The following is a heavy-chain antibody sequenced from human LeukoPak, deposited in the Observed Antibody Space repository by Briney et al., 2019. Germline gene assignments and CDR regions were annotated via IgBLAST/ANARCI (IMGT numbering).Heavy chain of an antibody. V-gene: IGHV3-74*01. CDR2: INSDGSST. J-gene: IGHJ4*02. CDR3: ARVGGYSYGPPMD. D-gene: IGHD5-18*01. Sequence: GGSLRLSCAASGFTFSSYGMHWVRQAPGKGLVWVSRINSDGSSTSYADPVKGRFTISRDNAKNTLYLQMNSLRAEDTAVYYCARVGGYSYGPPMDWGQGTLVTVSS. CDR1: GFTFSSYG.